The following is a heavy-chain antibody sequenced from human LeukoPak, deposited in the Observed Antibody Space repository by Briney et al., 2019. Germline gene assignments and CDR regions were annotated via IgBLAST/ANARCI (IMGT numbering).Heavy chain of an antibody. V-gene: IGHV3-30*02. CDR3: AKDRDYYGAGIDY. CDR1: GFTFSSYG. Sequence: GGSLRLSCAASGFTFSSYGMHWVRQAPGKGLEWVAFIRYDGSNKYYEDSVKGRFSISRDNSKNTLYLQMNSLRAGDTAVYFCAKDRDYYGAGIDYWGQGTLVTVSS. J-gene: IGHJ4*02. D-gene: IGHD3-10*01. CDR2: IRYDGSNK.